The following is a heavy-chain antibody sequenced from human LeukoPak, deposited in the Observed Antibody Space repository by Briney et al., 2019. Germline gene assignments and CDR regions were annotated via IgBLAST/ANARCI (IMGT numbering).Heavy chain of an antibody. CDR3: ARVGTYGSGSYLSWLDY. CDR1: GVSISSYY. D-gene: IGHD3-10*01. V-gene: IGHV4-59*01. Sequence: SETLSLTCTVSGVSISSYYWSWIRQPPGKGLEWIGDIYYSGGTNYNPSLKSRVTISVDTSKNQFSLKLSSVTAADTDVYYWARVGTYGSGSYLSWLDYWGQGTLVTVSS. CDR2: IYYSGGT. J-gene: IGHJ4*02.